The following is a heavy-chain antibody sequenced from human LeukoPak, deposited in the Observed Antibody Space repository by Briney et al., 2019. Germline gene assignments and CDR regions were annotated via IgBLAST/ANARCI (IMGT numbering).Heavy chain of an antibody. CDR2: INTDGSTT. CDR3: AADISGYS. V-gene: IGHV3-74*01. D-gene: IGHD3-22*01. CDR1: GFTFSSYW. Sequence: GGSLRLSCAASGFTFSSYWMHWVRQAPGKGLVWVSRINTDGSTTTYVDSVKGRFTISRDNARNTLYLQMNSLRAEDTAVYFCAADISGYSWGQGTLVTVSS. J-gene: IGHJ4*02.